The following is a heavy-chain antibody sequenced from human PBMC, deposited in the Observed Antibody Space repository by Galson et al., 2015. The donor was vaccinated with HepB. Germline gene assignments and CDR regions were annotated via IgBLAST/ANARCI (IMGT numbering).Heavy chain of an antibody. V-gene: IGHV1-69*13. D-gene: IGHD3-16*01. CDR1: GGTFSSYA. CDR2: IIPIFGTA. J-gene: IGHJ4*02. CDR3: ARGSGLRLGYQEWTN. Sequence: SVKVSCKASGGTFSSYAISWVRQAPGQGLEWMGGIIPIFGTANYAQKFQGRVTITADESTSTAYMELSSLRSEDTAVYYCARGSGLRLGYQEWTNWGQGTLVTVSS.